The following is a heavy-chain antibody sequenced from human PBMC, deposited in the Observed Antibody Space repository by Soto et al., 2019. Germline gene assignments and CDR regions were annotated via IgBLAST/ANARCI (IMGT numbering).Heavy chain of an antibody. CDR1: GGTFSTYA. D-gene: IGHD6-13*01. CDR3: ARDQQPKRGGYYYYYAMDV. J-gene: IGHJ6*02. Sequence: QVQPVQSGAEVKKPGSSVKVSCKASGGTFSTYAINWVRQAPGQGLEWMGGIIPMFRTAEYAQQFQGRVTITADEPTSTAYMELSSLRSEDTAVYYCARDQQPKRGGYYYYYAMDVWGQGTTVTVSS. CDR2: IIPMFRTA. V-gene: IGHV1-69*01.